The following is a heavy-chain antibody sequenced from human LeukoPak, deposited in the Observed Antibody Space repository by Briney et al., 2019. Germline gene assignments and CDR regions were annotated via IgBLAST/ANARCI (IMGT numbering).Heavy chain of an antibody. CDR2: MNPNSGNT. CDR1: GYTFTSYD. J-gene: IGHJ6*02. D-gene: IGHD3-3*01. CDR3: ARGLYHTIFGPTGVYYYGMDV. V-gene: IGHV1-8*01. Sequence: ASVKVSCKASGYTFTSYDLHWVRQATGQGLEWMGWMNPNSGNTGYAQKFQGRVTMTRNTSISTAYFELRSLISEATAVYYCARGLYHTIFGPTGVYYYGMDVWGQGTTVTVSS.